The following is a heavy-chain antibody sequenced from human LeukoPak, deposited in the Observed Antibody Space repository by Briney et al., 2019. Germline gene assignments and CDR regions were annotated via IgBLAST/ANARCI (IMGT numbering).Heavy chain of an antibody. D-gene: IGHD3-3*01. CDR2: INPSGGST. J-gene: IGHJ4*02. CDR3: ARGHYDFWSGYYARNGDYFDY. V-gene: IGHV1-46*01. CDR1: GGTFSSYA. Sequence: ASVKVSCKASGGTFSSYAISWVRQAPGQGLEWMGIINPSGGSTSYAQKFQGRVTMTRDTSTSTVYMELSSLRSEDTAVYYCARGHYDFWSGYYARNGDYFDYWGQGTLVTVSS.